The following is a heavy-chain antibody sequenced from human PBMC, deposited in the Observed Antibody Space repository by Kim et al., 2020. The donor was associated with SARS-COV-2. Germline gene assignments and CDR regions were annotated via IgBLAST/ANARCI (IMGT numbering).Heavy chain of an antibody. J-gene: IGHJ3*02. Sequence: ASVKVSCKASGYTFTGYYMHWVRQAPGQGLEWMGWINPNSGGTKYAQKFQGRVTMTRDTSISTAYMELSRLRSDDTAVYYCARLIVGATSLFDAFGIWGQGTMVTVSS. CDR2: INPNSGGT. CDR3: ARLIVGATSLFDAFGI. D-gene: IGHD1-26*01. V-gene: IGHV1-2*02. CDR1: GYTFTGYY.